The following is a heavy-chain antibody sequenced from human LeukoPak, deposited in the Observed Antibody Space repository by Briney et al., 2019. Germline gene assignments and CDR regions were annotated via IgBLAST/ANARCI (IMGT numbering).Heavy chain of an antibody. CDR1: GGSISSSSYY. V-gene: IGHV4-39*07. CDR2: IYYSGST. Sequence: SETLSLTCTVSGGSISSSSYYWGWIRQPPGKGLEWIGSIYYSGSTYYNPSLKSRVTMSVDTSKNQFSLKLSSVTAADTAVYYCARNVRSGWYGGIDYWGQGTLVTVSS. D-gene: IGHD6-19*01. J-gene: IGHJ4*02. CDR3: ARNVRSGWYGGIDY.